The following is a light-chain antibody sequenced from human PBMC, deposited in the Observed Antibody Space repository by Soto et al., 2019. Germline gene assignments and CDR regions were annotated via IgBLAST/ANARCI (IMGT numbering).Light chain of an antibody. Sequence: EIVLTQSPATLSLSPGERATLSCRASQSVSGYLAWYQQKPGQAPRLVIYDASSRATGIPDRFSGSGSGTEFTLTISSLQPDDFATYYCQQYDSFSVTFGQGTKVDIK. J-gene: IGKJ1*01. CDR1: QSVSGY. CDR3: QQYDSFSVT. V-gene: IGKV3-11*01. CDR2: DAS.